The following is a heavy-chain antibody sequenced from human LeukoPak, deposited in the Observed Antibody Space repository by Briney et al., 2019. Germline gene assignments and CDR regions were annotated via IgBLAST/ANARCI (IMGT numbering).Heavy chain of an antibody. V-gene: IGHV3-21*01. J-gene: IGHJ4*02. Sequence: GGSLRLSCAASGFTFSSYNMNWVRQAPGKGLEWVSSISPSNNFIYYADSVKGRFTVSRDNARNSLYLQMDSLRAEDTAVYYCARGCRSCYSNDFWGRGTLVTVSS. D-gene: IGHD2-15*01. CDR2: ISPSNNFI. CDR1: GFTFSSYN. CDR3: ARGCRSCYSNDF.